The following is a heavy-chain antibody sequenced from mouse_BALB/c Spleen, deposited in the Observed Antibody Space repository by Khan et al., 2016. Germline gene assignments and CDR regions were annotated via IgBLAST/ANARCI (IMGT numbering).Heavy chain of an antibody. V-gene: IGHV1-82*01. Sequence: QLQLQQSGPELVKPGASVKLSCKASGYAFSTSWMNWVKQRPGQGLEWIGRIYPGAGDTNYNGKFTGEATLTPDKCSSTGDMQLSSLTAVDSAVYCCARDVGVDHLACDSWGQGTTLTVSS. CDR2: IYPGAGDT. CDR3: ARDVGVDHLACDS. CDR1: GYAFSTSW. D-gene: IGHD6-1*01. J-gene: IGHJ2*01.